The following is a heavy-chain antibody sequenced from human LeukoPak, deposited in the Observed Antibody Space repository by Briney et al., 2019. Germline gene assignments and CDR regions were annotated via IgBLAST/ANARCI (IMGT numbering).Heavy chain of an antibody. CDR3: ARDPNPRDGGY. CDR1: GFTFSNYD. J-gene: IGHJ4*02. CDR2: LWYDGSNR. Sequence: GSLRLSCAASGFTFSNYDMHWVRQAPGKGLEWVAILWYDGSNRYYADSVKGRFTISRDYSNNTLYLQMNSLRAEDTAVYYCARDPNPRDGGYWGQGTLVSVSS. D-gene: IGHD5-24*01. V-gene: IGHV3-33*01.